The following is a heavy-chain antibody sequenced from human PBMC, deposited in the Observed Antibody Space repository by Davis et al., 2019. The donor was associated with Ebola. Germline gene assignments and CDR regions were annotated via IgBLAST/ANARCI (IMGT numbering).Heavy chain of an antibody. Sequence: GESLKISCAASGFTFSSYGMSWVRQAPGKGLEWVANIKQDGSEKYYVDSVKGRFTISRDNAKNSLYLQMNSLRAEDTAVYYCARDRFYRGFDYWGQGTLVTVSS. CDR3: ARDRFYRGFDY. J-gene: IGHJ4*02. CDR2: IKQDGSEK. D-gene: IGHD2/OR15-2a*01. V-gene: IGHV3-7*01. CDR1: GFTFSSYG.